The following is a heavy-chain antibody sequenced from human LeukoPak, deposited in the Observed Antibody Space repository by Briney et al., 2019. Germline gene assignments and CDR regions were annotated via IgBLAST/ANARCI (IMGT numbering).Heavy chain of an antibody. J-gene: IGHJ5*02. D-gene: IGHD4-17*01. Sequence: SETLSLTCGVSGGSFSTNYWSWIRQSSEKGLEWIGEINHSGITNYSPSLKSRVTISVDTSKNQFSLKLSSVTAADTAVYYCARNTVTTDDPWGQGTLVIVSS. CDR2: INHSGIT. V-gene: IGHV4-34*01. CDR1: GGSFSTNY. CDR3: ARNTVTTDDP.